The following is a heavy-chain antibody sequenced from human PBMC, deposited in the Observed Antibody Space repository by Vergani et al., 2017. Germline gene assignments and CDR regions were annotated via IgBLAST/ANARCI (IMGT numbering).Heavy chain of an antibody. J-gene: IGHJ6*03. CDR1: GGSFTSYH. Sequence: QVQLQQWGGGLLKPSETLSLTCVVNGGSFTSYHWTWIRQSPGEGLEWVGDIDHTGRPDYNPSLKSRLTMSVDKSRNQSSLTLNSVTATDTAIYFCARVNTESNGHLYYCYYMDVWGQGTAVTVS. CDR2: IDHTGRP. D-gene: IGHD2-8*01. CDR3: ARVNTESNGHLYYCYYMDV. V-gene: IGHV4-34*01.